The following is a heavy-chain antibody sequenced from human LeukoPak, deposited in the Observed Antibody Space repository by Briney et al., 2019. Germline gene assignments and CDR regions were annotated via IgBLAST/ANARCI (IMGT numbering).Heavy chain of an antibody. CDR3: AKDLHVGYCSGGNCYGVGMDY. CDR1: GFTFSDYY. D-gene: IGHD2-15*01. Sequence: PGGSLRLSCAASGFTFSDYYMSWIRQAPGKGLEWVSYISSSGSTIYYADSVKGRFTISRDNSKNTLYLQMNSLRAEDTAVYYCAKDLHVGYCSGGNCYGVGMDYWGQGTLVTVSS. CDR2: ISSSGSTI. J-gene: IGHJ4*02. V-gene: IGHV3-11*04.